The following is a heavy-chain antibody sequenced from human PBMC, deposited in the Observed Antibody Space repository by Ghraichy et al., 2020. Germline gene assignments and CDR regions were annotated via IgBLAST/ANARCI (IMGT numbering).Heavy chain of an antibody. J-gene: IGHJ6*02. D-gene: IGHD5-12*01. V-gene: IGHV3-43*02. CDR3: AKRENSGSAFYGMDV. CDR2: ISGGGGRK. Sequence: GGSLRLSCAASGFTFDEYVLHWVRQAPGKGLEWVSLISGGGGRKYYADSVKGRFTISRDNRKNSLYLEMSSLRIEDTALDYCAKRENSGSAFYGMDVWGRGTTVTVS. CDR1: GFTFDEYV.